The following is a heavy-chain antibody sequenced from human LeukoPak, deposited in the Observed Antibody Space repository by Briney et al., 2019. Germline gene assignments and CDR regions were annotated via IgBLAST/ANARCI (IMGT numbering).Heavy chain of an antibody. CDR1: GFTFSSYA. D-gene: IGHD1-26*01. V-gene: IGHV3-23*01. CDR2: ISGSGGST. J-gene: IGHJ6*03. CDR3: ARDPYSGTYSDYYYYYMDV. Sequence: GGSLRLSCAASGFTFSSYAMSWVRQAPGKGLEWVSAISGSGGSTYYADSVKGRFTISRDNAKNSLYLQLNSLRAEDTAVYYCARDPYSGTYSDYYYYYMDVWGKGTTVTVSS.